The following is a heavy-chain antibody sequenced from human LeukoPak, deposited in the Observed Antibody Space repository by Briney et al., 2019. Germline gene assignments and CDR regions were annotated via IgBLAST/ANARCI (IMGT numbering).Heavy chain of an antibody. CDR3: AKDFSGRYSNYTFDYYYYGMDV. Sequence: GGSLRLSCAASGFTFSSYDMHWDRQAPGKGLEWVAVISYDGSNKYYADSVKGRFTISRDNSKNTLYLQMNSLRAEDTAVYYCAKDFSGRYSNYTFDYYYYGMDVWGQGTTVTVSS. D-gene: IGHD4-11*01. CDR1: GFTFSSYD. V-gene: IGHV3-30*18. J-gene: IGHJ6*02. CDR2: ISYDGSNK.